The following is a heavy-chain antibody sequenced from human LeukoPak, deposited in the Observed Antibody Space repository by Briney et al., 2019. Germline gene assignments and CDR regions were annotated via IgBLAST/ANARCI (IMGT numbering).Heavy chain of an antibody. CDR2: ISAYNGNT. D-gene: IGHD2-2*01. Sequence: ASVKVSCKASGYTFTSYGISWVRQAPGQGLEWVGWISAYNGNTNYAQKLQGRVTMTTDTSTSTAYMELRSLRSDDTAVYYCARGYCSSTSCRGASDYWGQGTLVTVSS. CDR3: ARGYCSSTSCRGASDY. V-gene: IGHV1-18*01. CDR1: GYTFTSYG. J-gene: IGHJ4*02.